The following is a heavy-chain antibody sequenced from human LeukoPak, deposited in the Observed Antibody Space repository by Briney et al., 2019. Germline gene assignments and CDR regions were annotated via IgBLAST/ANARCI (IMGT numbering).Heavy chain of an antibody. D-gene: IGHD2-15*01. J-gene: IGHJ4*02. CDR3: VRLDIVVVVAATFDY. CDR1: GYTFTSYG. Sequence: ASVKVSCKASGYTFTSYGISWVRQAPGQGLEWMGWISAYNGNTNYAQKLQGRVTMTTDTSTSTAYMELRSLRSDDTAVYYCVRLDIVVVVAATFDYWGQGTLVTVSS. CDR2: ISAYNGNT. V-gene: IGHV1-18*01.